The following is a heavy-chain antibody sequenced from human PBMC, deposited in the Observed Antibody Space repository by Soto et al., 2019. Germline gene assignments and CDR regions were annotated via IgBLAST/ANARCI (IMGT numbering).Heavy chain of an antibody. CDR3: TTSLGYYYYYYGMDV. CDR2: IKSKTDGGTT. CDR1: GFTFSNAW. J-gene: IGHJ6*02. V-gene: IGHV3-15*07. Sequence: GGSLRLSCAASGFTFSNAWMNWVRQAPGKGLEWVGRIKSKTDGGTTDYAAPVKGRFTISRDDSKNTLYLQMNSLKTEDTAVYYCTTSLGYYYYYYGMDVWGQGTTVTVSS.